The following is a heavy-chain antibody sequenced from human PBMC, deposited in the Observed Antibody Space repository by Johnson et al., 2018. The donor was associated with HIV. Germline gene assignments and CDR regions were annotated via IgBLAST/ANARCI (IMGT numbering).Heavy chain of an antibody. CDR3: ARESGYDYVWGARGAFDI. CDR2: ISYDGSNK. J-gene: IGHJ3*02. D-gene: IGHD3-16*01. V-gene: IGHV3-30*04. Sequence: VQVVESGGGVVQPGRSLRLSCAASGFTFSSYAMHWVRQAPGKGLEWVAVISYDGSNKYYADSVKGRFTISRDNSKNTLYLQMNSLRAEDTAVYYCARESGYDYVWGARGAFDIWGQGTMVTVSS. CDR1: GFTFSSYA.